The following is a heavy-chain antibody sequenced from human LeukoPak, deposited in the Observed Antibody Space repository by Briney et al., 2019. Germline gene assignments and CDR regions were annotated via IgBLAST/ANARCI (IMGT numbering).Heavy chain of an antibody. V-gene: IGHV4-34*01. CDR3: ARSRVSRLWLYYGMDV. CDR2: INHSGST. Sequence: SETLSLTCAVYGGSFSGYYWSWIRQPPGKGLEWIGEINHSGSTNYNPSLKSRVTISVDTSKNQFSLKLSSVTAADTAVYYCARSRVSRLWLYYGMDVWGQGTTVTVSS. D-gene: IGHD5-18*01. CDR1: GGSFSGYY. J-gene: IGHJ6*02.